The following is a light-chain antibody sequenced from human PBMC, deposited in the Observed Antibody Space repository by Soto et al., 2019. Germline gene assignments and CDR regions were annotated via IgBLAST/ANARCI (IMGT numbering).Light chain of an antibody. J-gene: IGLJ2*01. V-gene: IGLV3-1*01. CDR3: QAWDSSTVV. CDR2: QDS. Sequence: SYELTQPPSVSVSPGQTASITCSGDKLGDKYACWYQQKPGQSPVLVIYQDSKRPSGIPERFSGSKSGNTATLTIGGTQAMDEADYCCQAWDSSTVVFGGGTKLTV. CDR1: KLGDKY.